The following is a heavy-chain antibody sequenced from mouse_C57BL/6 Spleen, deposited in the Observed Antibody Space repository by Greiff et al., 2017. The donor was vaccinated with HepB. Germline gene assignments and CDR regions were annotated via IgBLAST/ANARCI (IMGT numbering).Heavy chain of an antibody. CDR1: GFTFSDYG. CDR2: ISSGSSTI. D-gene: IGHD2-4*01. V-gene: IGHV5-17*01. CDR3: ARRGGIYYDFYYAMDY. J-gene: IGHJ4*01. Sequence: EVQLQQSGGGLVKPGGSLKLSCAASGFTFSDYGMHWVRQAPEKGLEWVAYISSGSSTIYYADTVKGRFTISRDNAKNTLFLQMTSLRSEDTAMYYCARRGGIYYDFYYAMDYWGQGTSVTVSS.